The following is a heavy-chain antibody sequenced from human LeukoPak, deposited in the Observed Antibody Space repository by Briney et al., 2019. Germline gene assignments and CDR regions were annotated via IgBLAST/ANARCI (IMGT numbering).Heavy chain of an antibody. J-gene: IGHJ5*02. CDR1: GGTFSSYA. D-gene: IGHD2-15*01. CDR2: IIPIFGTA. V-gene: IGHV1-69*13. Sequence: SVKVSCKASGGTFSSYAISWVRQAPGQGLGWMGGIIPIFGTANYAQKFQGRVTITADESTSTAYMELSSLRSEDTAVYYCASHILVGTPTNWFDPWGQGTLVTVSS. CDR3: ASHILVGTPTNWFDP.